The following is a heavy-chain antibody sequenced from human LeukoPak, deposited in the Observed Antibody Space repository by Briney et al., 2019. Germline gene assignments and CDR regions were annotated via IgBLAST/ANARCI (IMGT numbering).Heavy chain of an antibody. Sequence: SVKVSCKASGGTFSSYAISWVRQAPGQGLEWMGGIIPIFGTANYAQKFQGRVTITADESTSTAYMELSSLRSEDTAVYYCAREKVTMARGVIRRTRFDPWGQGTLVTVSS. CDR1: GGTFSSYA. V-gene: IGHV1-69*13. J-gene: IGHJ5*02. CDR3: AREKVTMARGVIRRTRFDP. D-gene: IGHD3-10*01. CDR2: IIPIFGTA.